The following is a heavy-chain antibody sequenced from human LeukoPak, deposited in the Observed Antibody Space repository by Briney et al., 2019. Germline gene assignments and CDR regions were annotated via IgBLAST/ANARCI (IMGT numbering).Heavy chain of an antibody. CDR3: ARGPKPYDYVWGSYRF. V-gene: IGHV1-2*02. J-gene: IGHJ4*02. CDR2: INPNSGGT. Sequence: GASVKVSCKASGYTFTGYYMHWVRQAPGQGLEWMGWINPNSGGTNYAQKFQGRVNMTRDTSISTAYMELSRLRSDDTAVYYCARGPKPYDYVWGSYRFWGQGTLVTVSS. CDR1: GYTFTGYY. D-gene: IGHD3-16*02.